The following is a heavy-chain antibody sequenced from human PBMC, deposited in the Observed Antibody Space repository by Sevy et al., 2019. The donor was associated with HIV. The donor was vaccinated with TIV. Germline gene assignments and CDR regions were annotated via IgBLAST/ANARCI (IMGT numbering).Heavy chain of an antibody. V-gene: IGHV3-7*01. Sequence: PGGSLRLSCAASGLTFSSYWMSWVRQAPGKGLEWVANIKEDGSEQYYVDSVKGRFTVSRDNAKNSLYLQMNSLRAEDTAVYYCTKFYGTGSYVDYWGQGTLVTVSS. CDR1: GLTFSSYW. CDR2: IKEDGSEQ. D-gene: IGHD6-19*01. CDR3: TKFYGTGSYVDY. J-gene: IGHJ4*02.